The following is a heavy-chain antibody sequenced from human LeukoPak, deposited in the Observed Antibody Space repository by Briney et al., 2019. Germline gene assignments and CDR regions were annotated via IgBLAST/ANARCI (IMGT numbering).Heavy chain of an antibody. Sequence: GGSLRLSCAASGFTFSSYSMNWVRQAPGKGLEWVSSISGSDNYIYYADAVKGRFTISRDNAKNSLYLQMNSLRAEDTAVYYCARVPTSSNRYYYYYMDVWGKGTTVTVSS. CDR1: GFTFSSYS. J-gene: IGHJ6*03. D-gene: IGHD1-26*01. V-gene: IGHV3-21*01. CDR3: ARVPTSSNRYYYYYMDV. CDR2: ISGSDNYI.